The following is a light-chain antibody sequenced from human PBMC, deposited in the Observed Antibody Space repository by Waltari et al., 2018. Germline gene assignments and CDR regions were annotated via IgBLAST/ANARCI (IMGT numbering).Light chain of an antibody. CDR1: QRSGSS. J-gene: IGKJ4*01. CDR2: EAS. CDR3: QQCNSYLLT. Sequence: DIQMTQSPSTLSASVGDRVTITCRASQRSGSSLAWYQQKPGKAPKVVIYEASSLESGVPARFSGSGAGTEFTLTISSLQPDDFATYYCQQCNSYLLTFGGGTKVEIK. V-gene: IGKV1-5*03.